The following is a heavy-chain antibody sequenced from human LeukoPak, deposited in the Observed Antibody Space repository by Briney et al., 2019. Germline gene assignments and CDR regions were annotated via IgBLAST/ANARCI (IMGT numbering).Heavy chain of an antibody. D-gene: IGHD6-13*01. Sequence: SETLSLTCTVSGGSISSSSYYWGWIRQPPGKGLEWIGEINHSGSTNYNPSLKSRVTISVDTSKNQFSLKLSSVTAADTAVYYCARTVSIGAAGPPPPWAEYFQHWGQGTLVTVPS. J-gene: IGHJ1*01. V-gene: IGHV4-39*07. CDR1: GGSISSSSYY. CDR2: INHSGST. CDR3: ARTVSIGAAGPPPPWAEYFQH.